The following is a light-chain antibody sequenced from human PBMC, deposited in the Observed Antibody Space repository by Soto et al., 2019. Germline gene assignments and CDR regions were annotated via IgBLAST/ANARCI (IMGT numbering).Light chain of an antibody. J-gene: IGKJ3*01. CDR1: QDVSRY. V-gene: IGKV1-9*01. Sequence: DIQLTQSPSFLPASVGDRVTITCRASQDVSRYLAWYQQKPGKAPNLLIYAASTLRSGVPSRFSGCGSATEFTLRVSSVQPEDFATYYCQQLNSYAFAFGPGTKVDIK. CDR2: AAS. CDR3: QQLNSYAFA.